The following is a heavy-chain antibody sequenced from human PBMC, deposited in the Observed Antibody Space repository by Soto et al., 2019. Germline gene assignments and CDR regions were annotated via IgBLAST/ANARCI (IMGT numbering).Heavy chain of an antibody. CDR2: IKRKSDGGTT. V-gene: IGHV3-15*01. J-gene: IGHJ5*02. CDR3: TTGSSGWSQGGFDP. CDR1: VFTFSNAW. D-gene: IGHD6-19*01. Sequence: GGSLRLSCVASVFTFSNAWMSWVRQAPGKGLEWVGRIKRKSDGGTTDYAAPVKGRFTISRDDSANTLYLQMNSLKTEDTAVYYCTTGSSGWSQGGFDPWGQGTLVTVSS.